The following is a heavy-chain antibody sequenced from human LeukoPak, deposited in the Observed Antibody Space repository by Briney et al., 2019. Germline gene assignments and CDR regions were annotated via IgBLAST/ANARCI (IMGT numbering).Heavy chain of an antibody. V-gene: IGHV3-74*01. D-gene: IGHD5-18*01. CDR3: ARDLVQLWSKDF. CDR2: INSDGTGT. Sequence: AGGSLRLSCAASGFTFSNYWMNWVRQAPGKGLVWVSRINSDGTGTTYADSVKGRFTISRDNAKNTLYLQMNSLRADDTAVYYCARDLVQLWSKDFWGQGTLVTVSS. J-gene: IGHJ4*02. CDR1: GFTFSNYW.